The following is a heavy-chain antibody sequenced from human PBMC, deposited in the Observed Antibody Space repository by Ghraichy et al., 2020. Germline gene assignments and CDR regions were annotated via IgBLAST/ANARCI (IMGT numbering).Heavy chain of an antibody. J-gene: IGHJ4*02. CDR2: IYHSGST. CDR1: GGSISSRNW. D-gene: IGHD3-10*01. CDR3: ARAGDYYGPADY. V-gene: IGHV4-4*02. Sequence: SETLSLTCAVSGGSISSRNWWSWVRQPPGKGLEWIGEIYHSGSTNYNPSLKSRVSILVDKSKNQFSLRLSSVTAADTAVYYCARAGDYYGPADYWGQGTLVTVSS.